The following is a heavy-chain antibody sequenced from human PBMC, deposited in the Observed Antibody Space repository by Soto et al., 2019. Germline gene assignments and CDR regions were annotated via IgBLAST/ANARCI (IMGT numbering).Heavy chain of an antibody. Sequence: SVKVSCKASGGTFSSYTISWVRQAPGQGLEWMGRIIPILGIANYAQKFQGRVTITADKSTSTAYMELSSLRSEDTAVYYCARARGTAMVSPSWFDPWGQGTLVTVSS. CDR1: GGTFSSYT. CDR2: IIPILGIA. J-gene: IGHJ5*02. CDR3: ARARGTAMVSPSWFDP. V-gene: IGHV1-69*02. D-gene: IGHD5-18*01.